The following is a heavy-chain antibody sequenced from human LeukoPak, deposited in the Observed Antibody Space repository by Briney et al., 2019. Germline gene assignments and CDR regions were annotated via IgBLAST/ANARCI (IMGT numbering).Heavy chain of an antibody. CDR3: AAFRGDY. V-gene: IGHV3-53*01. Sequence: PGGSLRLSCAASGFTVSSDFMSWVRQAPRKGLEWVALINSGGSTYYADSVKGRFTISRDNSKNTLNFQMNNLRAEDTAVYYCAAFRGDYWGQGTLVGVSS. CDR1: GFTVSSDF. J-gene: IGHJ4*02. D-gene: IGHD3-3*02. CDR2: INSGGST.